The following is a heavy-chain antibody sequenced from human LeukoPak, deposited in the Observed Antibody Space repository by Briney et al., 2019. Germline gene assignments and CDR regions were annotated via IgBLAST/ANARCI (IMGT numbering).Heavy chain of an antibody. CDR3: ARDKAPAVSDI. D-gene: IGHD6-13*01. J-gene: IGHJ3*02. Sequence: GGSLRLSCAASGFTFSSYWMNWFRQAPGKGLEWVANINQDGSGRYYVDSVKGRFTISRDNAKNSLYLQMSSLRAEDTAVYYCARDKAPAVSDIWGLGTMVTVSS. CDR2: INQDGSGR. CDR1: GFTFSSYW. V-gene: IGHV3-7*01.